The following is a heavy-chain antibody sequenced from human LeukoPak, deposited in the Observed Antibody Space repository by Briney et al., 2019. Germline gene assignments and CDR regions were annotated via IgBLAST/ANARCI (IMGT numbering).Heavy chain of an antibody. V-gene: IGHV4-38-2*02. D-gene: IGHD3-22*01. CDR2: IFHSGSI. Sequence: PSETLSLTCNVSGYSISSGYYWGWIRRSPGEGLEWTATIFHSGSIYYNPSLKTRVSLSVDTSKNQFSLKLNSVTAADTAVYYCARMGVSYYYDSSTYYPVAFDVWGQGTMVTVSS. CDR3: ARMGVSYYYDSSTYYPVAFDV. J-gene: IGHJ3*01. CDR1: GYSISSGYY.